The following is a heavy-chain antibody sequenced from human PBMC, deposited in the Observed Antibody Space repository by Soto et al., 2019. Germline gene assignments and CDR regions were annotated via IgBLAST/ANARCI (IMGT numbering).Heavy chain of an antibody. CDR2: INPKFGGT. V-gene: IGHV1-2*02. CDR3: ARNMDYYFGPGSGNGHGF. D-gene: IGHD3-10*01. J-gene: IGHJ6*02. Sequence: QVQLVQSGAEVKEPGDSVRVSCEASGYTFTAYYVHWVRQAPGQGLEWMGWINPKFGGTTYAQDFQGRVSMTRDMSISTVYMELSRRTSDDPARYYCARNMDYYFGPGSGNGHGFWGQGTTVTVFS. CDR1: GYTFTAYY.